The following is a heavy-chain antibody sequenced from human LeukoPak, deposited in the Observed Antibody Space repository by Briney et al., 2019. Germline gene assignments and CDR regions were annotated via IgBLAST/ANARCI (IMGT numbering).Heavy chain of an antibody. D-gene: IGHD2-15*01. CDR2: ISWNSGSI. V-gene: IGHV3-9*01. Sequence: GGSLRLSCAASGFTFDDYAMHWVRQAPGKGLEWVSGISWNSGSIGYADSVKGRFTISRDNAKNSLYLQMNSLRAEDTALYYCAKTECPNCSGGSCYCYYGMDVWGQGTTVTVSS. CDR1: GFTFDDYA. J-gene: IGHJ6*02. CDR3: AKTECPNCSGGSCYCYYGMDV.